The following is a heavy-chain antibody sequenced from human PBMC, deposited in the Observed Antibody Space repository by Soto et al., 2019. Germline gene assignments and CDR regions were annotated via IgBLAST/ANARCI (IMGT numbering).Heavy chain of an antibody. Sequence: QITLKESGPTLVKPTQPLTLTCTFSGFSLSNREAGVGWIRQPPGKALEWLALIWWDDDKRYRSSLKNRLTITQDTSKNQVVFTMTNMEPVDTATYFCAHPNSGNFYYFAYWGPGSRVAVSS. CDR1: GFSLSNREAG. J-gene: IGHJ4*02. V-gene: IGHV2-5*02. D-gene: IGHD5-12*01. CDR2: IWWDDDK. CDR3: AHPNSGNFYYFAY.